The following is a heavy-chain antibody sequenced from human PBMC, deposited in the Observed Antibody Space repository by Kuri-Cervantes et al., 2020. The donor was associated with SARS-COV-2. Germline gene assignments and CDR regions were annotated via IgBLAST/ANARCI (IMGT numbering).Heavy chain of an antibody. J-gene: IGHJ3*02. Sequence: GGSLRLSCAASGFSLSRYTMNWVRQAPGKALEWVSSISGSGSYIYYADSVKGRFTISRDNAKNSLYLQMNSLRAEDTAVYYCARVADTLVSYGTDAFDIWGQGTMVTVSS. V-gene: IGHV3-21*01. CDR1: GFSLSRYT. D-gene: IGHD3-16*01. CDR3: ARVADTLVSYGTDAFDI. CDR2: ISGSGSYI.